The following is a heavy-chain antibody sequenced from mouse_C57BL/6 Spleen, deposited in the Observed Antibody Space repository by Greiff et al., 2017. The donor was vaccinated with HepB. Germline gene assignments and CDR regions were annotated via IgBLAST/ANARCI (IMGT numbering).Heavy chain of an antibody. CDR2: INPGSGGT. D-gene: IGHD2-4*01. V-gene: IGHV1-54*01. Sequence: QVQLKESGAELVRPGTSVKVSCKASGYAFTNYLIEWVKQRPGQGLEWIGVINPGSGGTNYNEKFKGKATLTADKSSSTAYMQLSSLTSEDSAVYFCARADYDKYYFDYWGQGTTLTVSS. CDR3: ARADYDKYYFDY. CDR1: GYAFTNYL. J-gene: IGHJ2*01.